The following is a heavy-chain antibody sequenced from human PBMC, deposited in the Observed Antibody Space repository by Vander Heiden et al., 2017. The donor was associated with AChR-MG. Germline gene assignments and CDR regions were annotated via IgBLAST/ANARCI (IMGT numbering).Heavy chain of an antibody. V-gene: IGHV1-46*01. CDR1: GSTFTSYY. Sequence: QVQLVQSGAEVKKPGASVKVSCKASGSTFTSYYMDWVRQAPGQGLEWMGIINPSGGSTSYAQKFQGRVTMTRDTSTSTVYMELSSLRSEDTAVYYCARDHYGTTGYFDYWGQGTLVTVSS. J-gene: IGHJ4*02. D-gene: IGHD1-7*01. CDR3: ARDHYGTTGYFDY. CDR2: INPSGGST.